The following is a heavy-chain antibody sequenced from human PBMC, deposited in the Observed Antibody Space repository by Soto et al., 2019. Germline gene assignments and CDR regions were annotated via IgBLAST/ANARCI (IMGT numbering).Heavy chain of an antibody. V-gene: IGHV3-53*01. D-gene: IGHD2-2*02. CDR3: ASSRRYCSSTSCYRAGMDY. J-gene: IGHJ4*02. CDR2: IYSGGST. CDR1: GFTVSSNY. Sequence: GVLRLSCAASGFTVSSNYMSWVRQAPGKGLEWVSVIYSGGSTYYADSVKGRFTISRDNSKNTLYLQMNSLRAEDTAVYYCASSRRYCSSTSCYRAGMDYWGQGTLVTVSS.